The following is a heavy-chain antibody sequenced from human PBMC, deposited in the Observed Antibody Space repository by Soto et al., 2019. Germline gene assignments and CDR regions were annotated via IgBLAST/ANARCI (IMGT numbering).Heavy chain of an antibody. V-gene: IGHV3-23*01. CDR3: AKVYDSSGKQAFDY. Sequence: GSLRLSCAASGFTFSNYAMSWVRQAPGKGLVWVSGISGSGGRTYYADSVKGRFTISRDNSKDTLYLQMNSLRAEDTAVYYCAKVYDSSGKQAFDYWGQGTXXTVSS. D-gene: IGHD3-22*01. J-gene: IGHJ4*02. CDR1: GFTFSNYA. CDR2: ISGSGGRT.